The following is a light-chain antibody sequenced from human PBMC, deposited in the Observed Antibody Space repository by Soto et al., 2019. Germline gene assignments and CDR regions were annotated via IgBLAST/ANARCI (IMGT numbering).Light chain of an antibody. Sequence: QSVLTQPPSASGTPGQRITISCSGSRSTVGTNAVNWYQQFPGTAPKLLIYNNNERPSGVPDRFSGSKSGTSASLAITGLQSDDEADYYCAAWADSLDVLYVFGTGTKLTVL. CDR3: AAWADSLDVLYV. V-gene: IGLV1-44*01. CDR1: RSTVGTNA. CDR2: NNN. J-gene: IGLJ1*01.